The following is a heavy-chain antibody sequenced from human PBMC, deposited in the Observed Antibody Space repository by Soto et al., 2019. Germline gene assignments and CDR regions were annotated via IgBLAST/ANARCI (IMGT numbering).Heavy chain of an antibody. D-gene: IGHD2-8*01. CDR2: IIPILGIA. V-gene: IGHV1-69*08. CDR3: ARDGYCTNGVCYTGWVY. Sequence: QVQLVQYGAEVKKPGSSVKVSCKASGGTFSSYTISWVRQAPGQGLEWMGRIIPILGIANYAQKFQGRVTITADKSTSTAYMELSSLRAEDTAVYYCARDGYCTNGVCYTGWVYWGQGTLVTVSS. CDR1: GGTFSSYT. J-gene: IGHJ4*02.